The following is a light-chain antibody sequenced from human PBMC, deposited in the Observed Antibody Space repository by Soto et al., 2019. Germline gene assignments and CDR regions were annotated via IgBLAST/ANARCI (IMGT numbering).Light chain of an antibody. CDR1: QSISSY. V-gene: IGKV1-39*01. CDR2: AAS. J-gene: IGKJ5*01. Sequence: DIQMTQSPSSLSASVVDRVTITCRASQSISSYLNWYQQKPGKAPKLLIYAASTLQSGVPSRFSGSGSGTDFTLTISSLQSEDFAVYYCQQYGHWLPTFGQGTRLEIK. CDR3: QQYGHWLPT.